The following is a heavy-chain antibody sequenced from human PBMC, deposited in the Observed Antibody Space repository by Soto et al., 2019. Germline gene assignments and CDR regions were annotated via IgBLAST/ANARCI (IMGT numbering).Heavy chain of an antibody. D-gene: IGHD7-27*01. V-gene: IGHV3-74*01. Sequence: EVQLVESGRNLVQPGGSLRLSCAGSGFTFSNYWTHWVRQAPGKGLVWVSRINGDGSTTTYADFVKGRFTISRDNAKNTLYLQMDSLGADDTAVYYCTRGGTSATYWGLFDYSGQGALVTVSS. CDR3: TRGGTSATYWGLFDY. CDR2: INGDGSTT. J-gene: IGHJ4*02. CDR1: GFTFSNYW.